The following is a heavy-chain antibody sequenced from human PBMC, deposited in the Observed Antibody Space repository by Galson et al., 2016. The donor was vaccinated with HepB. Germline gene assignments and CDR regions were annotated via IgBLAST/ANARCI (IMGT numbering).Heavy chain of an antibody. Sequence: SLRLSCAASGFTFDDYGMNWVRQAPGKGLEWVSSISWNSGSIEYADPVRGRFTIARDNAKNSLYLQMNSLRPEGTAFYYCARDAHGSGTYYDGWGQGTLVTVSS. D-gene: IGHD3-10*01. CDR2: ISWNSGSI. CDR1: GFTFDDYG. CDR3: ARDAHGSGTYYDG. V-gene: IGHV3-9*01. J-gene: IGHJ4*02.